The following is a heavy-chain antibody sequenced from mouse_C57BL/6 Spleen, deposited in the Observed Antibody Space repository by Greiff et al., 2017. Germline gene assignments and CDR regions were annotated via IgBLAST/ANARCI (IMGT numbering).Heavy chain of an antibody. J-gene: IGHJ2*01. V-gene: IGHV1-69*01. CDR1: GYTFTSYW. CDR3: ARSLPLNFDY. CDR2: IDPSDSYT. Sequence: QVQLKQPGAELVMPGASVKLSCKASGYTFTSYWMHWVKQRPGQGLEWIGEIDPSDSYTNYNQKFKGKSTLTVDKSSSTAYMQLSSLTSEDSAVYYCARSLPLNFDYWGQGTTRTVSS.